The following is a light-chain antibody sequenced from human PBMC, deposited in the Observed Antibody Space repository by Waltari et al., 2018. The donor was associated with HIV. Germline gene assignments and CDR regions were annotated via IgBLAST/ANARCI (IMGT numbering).Light chain of an antibody. CDR3: AVWDDSLGGAV. Sequence: QSVVTQPPSASGTPGQRVTISCSGSGSNIGTYSVNRYQHFPGTAPKLLIYMNDQRPSGVPGRFPGSRSGTSASLAISGLQYDDEADYCCAVWDDSLGGAVFGGGTKLTVL. CDR1: GSNIGTYS. J-gene: IGLJ2*01. CDR2: MND. V-gene: IGLV1-47*01.